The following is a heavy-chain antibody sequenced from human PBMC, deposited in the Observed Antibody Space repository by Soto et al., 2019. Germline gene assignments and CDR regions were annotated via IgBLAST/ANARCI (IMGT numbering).Heavy chain of an antibody. J-gene: IGHJ6*02. V-gene: IGHV3-9*01. CDR3: AKDRSVAGTSYGMDV. CDR2: ISWNSGSI. D-gene: IGHD6-19*01. CDR1: GFTFDDYA. Sequence: GGSLRLSCAASGFTFDDYAMHWVRQAPGKGLEWVSGISWNSGSIGYADSVKGRFTISRDNAKNSLYLQMNSLRAEDTALYYCAKDRSVAGTSYGMDVWGQGTTVTVSS.